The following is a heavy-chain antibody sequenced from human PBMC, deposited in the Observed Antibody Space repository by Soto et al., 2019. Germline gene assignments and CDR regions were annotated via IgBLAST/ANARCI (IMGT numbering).Heavy chain of an antibody. V-gene: IGHV4-59*01. CDR3: AREGIYSDHIHYYYYYYMDV. CDR1: GGSISSYY. D-gene: IGHD4-4*01. CDR2: IYYSGST. Sequence: QVQLQESGPGLVKPSETLSLTCTVSGGSISSYYWSWIRQPPGKGLEWIGYIYYSGSTNYNPSLKSRVTLSVDTSKNQFSLKLSSVTAADTAVYYCAREGIYSDHIHYYYYYYMDVWGKGTTVTVSS. J-gene: IGHJ6*03.